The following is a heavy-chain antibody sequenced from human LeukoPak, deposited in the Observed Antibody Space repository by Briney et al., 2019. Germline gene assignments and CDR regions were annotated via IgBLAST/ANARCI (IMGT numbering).Heavy chain of an antibody. CDR3: ARGRRHQLPWFDP. J-gene: IGHJ5*02. CDR2: IYYSGST. CDR1: GGSISSGGYY. Sequence: PSETLSLTCTVSGGSISSGGYYWSWIRQHPGKGLEWIGYIYYSGSTNYNPSLKSRVTISVDTSKNQFSLKLSSVTAADTAVYYCARGRRHQLPWFDPWGQGTLVTVSS. D-gene: IGHD2-2*01. V-gene: IGHV4-61*08.